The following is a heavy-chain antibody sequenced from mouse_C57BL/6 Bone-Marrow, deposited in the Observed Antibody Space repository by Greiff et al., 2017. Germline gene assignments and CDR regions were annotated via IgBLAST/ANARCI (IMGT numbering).Heavy chain of an antibody. D-gene: IGHD1-1*01. CDR1: GFTFSSYG. CDR3: ARSPLYYYGSSPYFDY. J-gene: IGHJ2*01. Sequence: EVQGAESGGDLVKPGGSLKLSCAASGFTFSSYGMSWVRQTPDKRLEWVATISSGGGYTYYPDSVKGRFTISRDNAKNTLYLQMSSLKSEDTAMYYCARSPLYYYGSSPYFDYWGQGTTLTVSS. V-gene: IGHV5-6*01. CDR2: ISSGGGYT.